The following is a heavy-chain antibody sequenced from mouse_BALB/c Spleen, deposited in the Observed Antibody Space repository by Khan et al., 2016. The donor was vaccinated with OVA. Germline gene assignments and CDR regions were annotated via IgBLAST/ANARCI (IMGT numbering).Heavy chain of an antibody. CDR2: ISYSGVT. CDR3: ARGNYYGDYFDY. D-gene: IGHD1-1*01. Sequence: EVQLQESGPGLVKPSQSLSLTCTVTGYSITSGYAWNWIRQFPGNKLEWMGYISYSGVTSYTPSLQSRIFITRAPSKNQFFLQLNSVTTEETATYYCARGNYYGDYFDYGGQGTTLTVSS. V-gene: IGHV3-2*02. CDR1: GYSITSGYA. J-gene: IGHJ2*01.